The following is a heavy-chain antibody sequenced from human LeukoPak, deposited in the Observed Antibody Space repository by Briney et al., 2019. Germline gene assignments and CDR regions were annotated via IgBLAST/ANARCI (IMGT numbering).Heavy chain of an antibody. CDR2: IYYSGST. Sequence: PSETLSLTCTVSGGSISSSSYYWGWIRQPPGKGLEWIGSIYYSGSTYYNPSLKSRVTISVDTSKNQFSLKLSSVTAADTAVYYCVRGKRFYSYDNWFDPWGQGTLVTVSS. V-gene: IGHV4-39*07. CDR1: GGSISSSSYY. J-gene: IGHJ5*02. D-gene: IGHD5-18*01. CDR3: VRGKRFYSYDNWFDP.